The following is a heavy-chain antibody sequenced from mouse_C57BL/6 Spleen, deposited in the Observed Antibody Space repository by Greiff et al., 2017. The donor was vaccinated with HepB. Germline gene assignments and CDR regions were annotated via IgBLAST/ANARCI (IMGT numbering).Heavy chain of an antibody. J-gene: IGHJ2*01. CDR1: GYTFTSYW. CDR2: IHPNSGST. D-gene: IGHD1-1*01. CDR3: ALLLRRGENY. Sequence: QVQLKQPGAELVKPGASVKLSCKASGYTFTSYWMHWVKQRPGQGLEWIGMIHPNSGSTNYNEKFKSKATLTVDKSSSTAYMQLSSLTSEDSAVYYCALLLRRGENYWGQGTTLTVSS. V-gene: IGHV1-64*01.